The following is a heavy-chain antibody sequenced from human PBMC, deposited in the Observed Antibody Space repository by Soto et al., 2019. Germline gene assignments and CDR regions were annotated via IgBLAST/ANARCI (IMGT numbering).Heavy chain of an antibody. CDR2: IKSDGSGT. J-gene: IGHJ4*02. CDR1: GFTFSSYW. Sequence: EVQLVESGGGLVQPGESLTLSCAASGFTFSSYWMHWVRQAPGKGLVWVSRIKSDGSGTYYADSVKGRLTISRDNAKNPLYLQMNRLRAEDTAVYFCARGDGVRYDGNGSLGRHRGQGTLVTVSS. D-gene: IGHD3-22*01. V-gene: IGHV3-74*01. CDR3: ARGDGVRYDGNGSLGRH.